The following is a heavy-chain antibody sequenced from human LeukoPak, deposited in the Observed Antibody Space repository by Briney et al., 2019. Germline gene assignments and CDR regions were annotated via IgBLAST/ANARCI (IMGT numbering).Heavy chain of an antibody. CDR3: AKGSQWLLRGGAYFDS. Sequence: GGSLRLSCAASGFTFSSYSMNWVRQAPGKGLEWVSAMSGVGGTTYYAASVRGRFTISRDNSKNILSLQMSSLRVEDTAVYYCAKGSQWLLRGGAYFDSWGQGTPVSVSS. D-gene: IGHD6-19*01. V-gene: IGHV3-23*01. J-gene: IGHJ4*02. CDR2: MSGVGGTT. CDR1: GFTFSSYS.